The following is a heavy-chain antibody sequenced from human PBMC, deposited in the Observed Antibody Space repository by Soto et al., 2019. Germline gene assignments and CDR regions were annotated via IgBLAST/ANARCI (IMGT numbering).Heavy chain of an antibody. V-gene: IGHV4-4*07. CDR3: ARDAYPNWFDF. D-gene: IGHD2-8*01. J-gene: IGHJ5*01. CDR1: GGSINSYY. Sequence: SETLSLTCNVSGGSINSYYWSWIRQPAGKGLEWIGRISSGGSAIYNPSLKSRVTISVDASKNQFSLRLTSVTAADTAVYFCARDAYPNWFDFWGQGTLVTVSS. CDR2: ISSGGSA.